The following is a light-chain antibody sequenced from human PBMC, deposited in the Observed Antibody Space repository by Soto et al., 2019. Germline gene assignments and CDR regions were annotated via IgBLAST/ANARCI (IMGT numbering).Light chain of an antibody. CDR2: AAS. CDR3: QQYNNWPRT. V-gene: IGKV3-15*01. Sequence: EIVMTQSPGTVSVSPGERVTLSCKASQSVRSNLAWYQQRPGQAPRLLIYAASTRATGIPARFSGSASGTEFTLIIDSLQSEDFAVYYCQQYNNWPRTFGQGTKVEI. J-gene: IGKJ1*01. CDR1: QSVRSN.